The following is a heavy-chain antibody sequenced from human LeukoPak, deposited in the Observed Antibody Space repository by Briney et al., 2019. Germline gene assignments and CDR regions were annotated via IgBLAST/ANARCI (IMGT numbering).Heavy chain of an antibody. CDR1: GYSISSGYY. CDR3: ARDQPYMDV. CDR2: IYHSGST. V-gene: IGHV4-38-2*02. J-gene: IGHJ6*03. Sequence: SETLYLTCTVSGYSISSGYYWGWIRQPPGKGLEWIGSIYHSGSTYYNPSLKSRVTISVDTSKNQFSLKLSSVTAADTAMYYCARDQPYMDVWGKGTTVTVSS.